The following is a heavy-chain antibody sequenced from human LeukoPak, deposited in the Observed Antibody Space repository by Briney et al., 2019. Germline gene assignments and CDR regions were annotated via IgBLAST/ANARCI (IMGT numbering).Heavy chain of an antibody. CDR2: INQDGSEK. D-gene: IGHD2-8*01. J-gene: IGHJ4*02. V-gene: IGHV3-7*01. CDR3: ARDRVWTVLY. Sequence: PGGSLRLSCGASGFTFSTYWMSWLRQAPGKGLEWVANINQDGSEKYYVDSVEGRFTISRDNAKNSLYLHMNSLRAEDTATYYCARDRVWTVLYWGQGILVTVSS. CDR1: GFTFSTYW.